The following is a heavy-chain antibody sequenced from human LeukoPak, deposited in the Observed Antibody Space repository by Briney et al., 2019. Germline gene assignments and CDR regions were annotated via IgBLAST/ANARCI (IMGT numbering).Heavy chain of an antibody. CDR3: ARYSGSYNN. J-gene: IGHJ4*02. Sequence: SQRLSLTRTLSVGCLTGYSSGGICPPPQKGLEWIGYIYYSGSTNYNPSLKSRVTISVDTSKNQFSLKLSSVTAADTAVYYCARYSGSYNNWGQGTLVTVSS. CDR1: VGCLTGYS. D-gene: IGHD1-26*01. V-gene: IGHV4-59*01. CDR2: IYYSGST.